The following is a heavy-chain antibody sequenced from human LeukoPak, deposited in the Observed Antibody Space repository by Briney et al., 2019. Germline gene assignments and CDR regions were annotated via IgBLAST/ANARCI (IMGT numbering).Heavy chain of an antibody. CDR3: ARRKYGSGGYNFDY. CDR2: INHSGST. V-gene: IGHV4-34*01. Sequence: SETLSLTCAVYGGSFSGYYWSWIRQPPGKGLEWIGEINHSGSTNYNPSLKSRVTISVDTSKNQFSLKLSSVTAADTAVYYCARRKYGSGGYNFDYWGQGTLVTVSS. CDR1: GGSFSGYY. D-gene: IGHD3-10*01. J-gene: IGHJ4*02.